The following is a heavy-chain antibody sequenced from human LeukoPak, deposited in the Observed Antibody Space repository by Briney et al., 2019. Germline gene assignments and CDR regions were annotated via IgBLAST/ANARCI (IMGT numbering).Heavy chain of an antibody. CDR1: GGSFSGYY. CDR3: AGSGGPLNWFDP. CDR2: INHSGNT. J-gene: IGHJ5*02. Sequence: SETLSLTCAVHGGSFSGYYWSWIRQPPRKGLEWIGEINHSGNTNYNPYPKSRVTISLDTSKYQLSLKLSSVTAADTAVYYCAGSGGPLNWFDPWGQGTLVTVSS. V-gene: IGHV4-34*01.